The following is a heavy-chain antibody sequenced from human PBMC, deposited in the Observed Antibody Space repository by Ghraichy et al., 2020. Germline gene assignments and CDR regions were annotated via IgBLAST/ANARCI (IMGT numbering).Heavy chain of an antibody. D-gene: IGHD2-15*01. CDR1: GFTFSSYS. CDR2: ISSTTSYI. Sequence: VGSLRLSCAASGFTFSSYSMNWVRQAPGKGLEWVSSISSTTSYIYYADSVKGRFTISRDNARNSLYLQMNSLRAEDTAVYYCARDDNTSGGTFPFDYWGQGTLVTVSS. V-gene: IGHV3-21*01. J-gene: IGHJ4*02. CDR3: ARDDNTSGGTFPFDY.